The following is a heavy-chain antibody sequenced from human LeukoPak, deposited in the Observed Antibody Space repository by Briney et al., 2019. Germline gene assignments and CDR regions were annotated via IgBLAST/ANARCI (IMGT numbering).Heavy chain of an antibody. V-gene: IGHV1-2*02. CDR1: RFTFTDHY. D-gene: IGHD3-9*01. J-gene: IGHJ4*02. Sequence: ASVKVSCKPSRFTFTDHYMHWVRQVAGQGLEWMGWINGNSGATFYAQKFQDRITVTRDKSISTMYLELNRLTTDDTAVYYCVRDFDWGPDYWGRGTLVAVSS. CDR3: VRDFDWGPDY. CDR2: INGNSGAT.